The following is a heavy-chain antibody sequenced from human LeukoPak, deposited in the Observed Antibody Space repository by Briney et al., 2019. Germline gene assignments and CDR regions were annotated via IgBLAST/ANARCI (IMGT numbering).Heavy chain of an antibody. CDR2: INTNTGNP. D-gene: IGHD3-22*01. J-gene: IGHJ6*03. CDR3: ARGSGGVTMIVVGYYYMDV. Sequence: ASVKVSCKASGYTFTSYAMNWVRQAPGQGLEWMGWINTNTGNPTYAQGFTGRFVFSLDTSVSTAYLQISSLKAEDTAVYYCARGSGGVTMIVVGYYYMDVWGKGTTVTVSS. V-gene: IGHV7-4-1*02. CDR1: GYTFTSYA.